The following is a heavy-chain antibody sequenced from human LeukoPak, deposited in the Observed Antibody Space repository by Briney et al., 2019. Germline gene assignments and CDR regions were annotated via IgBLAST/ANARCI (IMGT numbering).Heavy chain of an antibody. J-gene: IGHJ4*02. Sequence: PGGSLRLSCVASGFTFSIYAMSWVRQAPGKGLEWVSAIGGSGGSTYYADSVKGRFTISRDNSKNTLYLQMNSLRAEDIAVYYCAKRGGSCSSTSCYGGFDYWGQGTLVTVSS. CDR2: IGGSGGST. CDR1: GFTFSIYA. D-gene: IGHD2-2*01. V-gene: IGHV3-23*01. CDR3: AKRGGSCSSTSCYGGFDY.